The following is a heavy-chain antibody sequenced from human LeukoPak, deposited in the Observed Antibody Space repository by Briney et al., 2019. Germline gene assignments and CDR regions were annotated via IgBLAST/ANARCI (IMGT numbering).Heavy chain of an antibody. CDR3: ARDPSYGSGLDI. CDR1: GGSTTSGGYY. D-gene: IGHD3-10*01. V-gene: IGHV4-31*03. J-gene: IGHJ3*02. Sequence: PQTLSLTCIVSGGSTTSGGYYWRWLRQHPGRGLEWIGFFYLSGSTYYNPSLKTRFTISVDTSKNQFSLKLSSVTAADTAVDYWARDPSYGSGLDIWGQGTMVTVSS. CDR2: FYLSGST.